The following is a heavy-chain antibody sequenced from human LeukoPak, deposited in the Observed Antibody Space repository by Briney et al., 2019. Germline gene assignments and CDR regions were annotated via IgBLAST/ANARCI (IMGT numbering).Heavy chain of an antibody. D-gene: IGHD3-22*01. V-gene: IGHV3-7*03. CDR2: TNEAGGDK. CDR1: GFTFSDFW. Sequence: PGGSLRLSCAASGFTFSDFWMSWVRQAPGKGLECVASTNEAGGDKYYVDSVKGRFTISRDNSKNTLYLQMNSLRAEDTAVYYCAKCYDSSGYYYQLIDYWGQGTLVTVSS. J-gene: IGHJ4*02. CDR3: AKCYDSSGYYYQLIDY.